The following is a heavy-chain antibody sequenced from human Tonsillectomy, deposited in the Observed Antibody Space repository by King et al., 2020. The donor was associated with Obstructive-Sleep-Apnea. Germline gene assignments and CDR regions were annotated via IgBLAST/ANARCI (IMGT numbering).Heavy chain of an antibody. CDR3: ARANQWLDDAFDI. V-gene: IGHV3-30*04. CDR1: GFTFSSYA. D-gene: IGHD6-19*01. Sequence: VQLVESGGGVVQPGRSLRLSCAASGFTFSSYAMHWVRQAPGKGLEWVAVISYDGSNKYYADSVKGRFTNSRDNSKNTLYLQMNSLRAEDTAVYYCARANQWLDDAFDIWGQGTMVTVSS. J-gene: IGHJ3*02. CDR2: ISYDGSNK.